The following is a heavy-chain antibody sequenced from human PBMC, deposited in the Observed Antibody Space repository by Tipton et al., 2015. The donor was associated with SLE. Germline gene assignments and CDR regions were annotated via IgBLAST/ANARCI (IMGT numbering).Heavy chain of an antibody. CDR1: GFTFSSFE. D-gene: IGHD3-10*01. V-gene: IGHV3-48*03. Sequence: SLRLSCAVYGFTFSSFEMNWVRQAPGKGLELVSFISSRGSSASYAESVKGRFTVSRDNAKDSLFLQMDSLRVEDTGIYYCAKVRSGSYFPLDSWGQGTLVTVSS. CDR2: ISSRGSSA. CDR3: AKVRSGSYFPLDS. J-gene: IGHJ4*02.